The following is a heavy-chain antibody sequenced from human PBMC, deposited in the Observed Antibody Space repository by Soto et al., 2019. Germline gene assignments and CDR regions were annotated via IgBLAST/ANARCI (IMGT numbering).Heavy chain of an antibody. J-gene: IGHJ5*02. CDR2: INAYNGNT. CDR1: GYSLTIYV. Sequence: SVEVSCKASGYSLTIYVVGWVRQAPGQGLEWMGWINAYNGNTNYAQKLQGRVTMTTDTSTSTAYMELRSLRSDDTAVYYCARVLPPFDPWGQGTLVTVSS. V-gene: IGHV1-18*01. CDR3: ARVLPPFDP.